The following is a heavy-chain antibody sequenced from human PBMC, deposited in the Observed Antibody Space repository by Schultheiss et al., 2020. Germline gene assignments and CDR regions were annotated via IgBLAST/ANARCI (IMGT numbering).Heavy chain of an antibody. D-gene: IGHD1-26*01. V-gene: IGHV3-30-3*01. CDR1: GFTFSNYA. CDR3: ARALPIVGATRYYYYYGMDV. J-gene: IGHJ6*02. Sequence: GGSLRLSCGASGFTFSNYAMHWVRQAPGKGLEWVAVISYDGSNKYYADSVKGRFTISRDNSKNTLYLQMNSLRAEDTAVYYCARALPIVGATRYYYYYGMDVWGQGTTVTVSS. CDR2: ISYDGSNK.